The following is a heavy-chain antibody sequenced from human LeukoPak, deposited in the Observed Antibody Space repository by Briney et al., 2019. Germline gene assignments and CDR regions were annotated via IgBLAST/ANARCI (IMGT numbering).Heavy chain of an antibody. CDR1: GYTFTGYY. J-gene: IGHJ4*02. Sequence: ASVKVSCKASGYTFTGYYMHWVRQATGQGLEWMGWMNPNSGNTGYAQKFQGRVTITRNTSISTAYMELSSLRSEDTAVYYCARATYYYDSSGYRGFDYWGQGTLVTVSS. CDR3: ARATYYYDSSGYRGFDY. CDR2: MNPNSGNT. D-gene: IGHD3-22*01. V-gene: IGHV1-8*03.